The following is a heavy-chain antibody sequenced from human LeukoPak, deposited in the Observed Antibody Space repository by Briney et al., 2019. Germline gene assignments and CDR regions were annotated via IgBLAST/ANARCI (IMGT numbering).Heavy chain of an antibody. Sequence: PGRSLRLSCAASGFTFSSYGMHWVRQAPGKGLEWVAVIWYDGSNKFYADSVKGRFTISRDNSENTLYLQMNSLRVDDTAVYYCARGHRAWSYWGQGTLVTVSS. J-gene: IGHJ4*02. CDR2: IWYDGSNK. CDR1: GFTFSSYG. D-gene: IGHD3-3*01. V-gene: IGHV3-33*01. CDR3: ARGHRAWSY.